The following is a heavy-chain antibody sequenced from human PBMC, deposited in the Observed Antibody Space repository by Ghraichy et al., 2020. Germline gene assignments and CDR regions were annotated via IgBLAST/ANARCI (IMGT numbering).Heavy chain of an antibody. CDR3: ARVAPPLISRGDAFDI. Sequence: SVKVSCKASGGTFSSYAISWVRQAPGQGLEWMGGIIPIFGTANYAQKFQGRVTITADESTSTAYMELSSLRSEDTAVYYCARVAPPLISRGDAFDIWGQGTMVTVSS. CDR1: GGTFSSYA. J-gene: IGHJ3*02. CDR2: IIPIFGTA. D-gene: IGHD2-2*01. V-gene: IGHV1-69*13.